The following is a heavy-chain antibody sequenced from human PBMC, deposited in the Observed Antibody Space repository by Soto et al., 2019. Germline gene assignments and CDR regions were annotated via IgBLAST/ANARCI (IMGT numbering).Heavy chain of an antibody. Sequence: EVQLVESGGGLVQPGGSLRLSCAASGIIVKSNYMNWVRQAPGKGLEWVSIIPSGGSTYYAVSVKGRFTISRHDSKDTLYLQMSSLRSEDTATYYCARGVFGQPDSWGQGTLVIVSS. V-gene: IGHV3-53*04. CDR2: IPSGGST. CDR1: GIIVKSNY. D-gene: IGHD2-21*01. CDR3: ARGVFGQPDS. J-gene: IGHJ5*01.